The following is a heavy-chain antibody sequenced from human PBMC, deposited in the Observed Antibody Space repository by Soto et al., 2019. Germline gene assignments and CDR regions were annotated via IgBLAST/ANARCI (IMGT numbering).Heavy chain of an antibody. CDR2: INQSGST. Sequence: PSETLSLTCAVYGGSFSGYYCTWIRQPPGKGLEWIGEINQSGSTSYNPSLKSRVTISVDTSKNQFSLRLNSVTAADTAVYYRVRGRIAPRLQSWGQGTLVTVSS. V-gene: IGHV4-34*01. J-gene: IGHJ4*02. CDR1: GGSFSGYY. CDR3: VRGRIAPRLQS. D-gene: IGHD6-6*01.